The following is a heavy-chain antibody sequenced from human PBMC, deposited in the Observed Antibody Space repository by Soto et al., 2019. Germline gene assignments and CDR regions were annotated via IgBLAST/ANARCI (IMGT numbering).Heavy chain of an antibody. Sequence: ASVKVSCKASGYTFTSYGISWVRQAPGQGLEWMGWISAYNGNTNHAQKLQGRVTMTTDTSTSTAYMELRSLRSDDTAVYYCARDPYHVLMVNAPNLYGMDVWGQGTTVTVSS. CDR2: ISAYNGNT. CDR1: GYTFTSYG. D-gene: IGHD2-8*01. J-gene: IGHJ6*02. V-gene: IGHV1-18*01. CDR3: ARDPYHVLMVNAPNLYGMDV.